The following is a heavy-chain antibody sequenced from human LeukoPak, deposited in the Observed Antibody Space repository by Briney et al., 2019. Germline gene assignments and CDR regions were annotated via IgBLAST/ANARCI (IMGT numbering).Heavy chain of an antibody. CDR3: ARGRYRLDY. J-gene: IGHJ4*02. CDR2: LYYSGST. D-gene: IGHD1-1*01. Sequence: PSETLSLTCTVSGGSISNYYWSWIRQPPGKGLEWIGYLYYSGSTNYNPSLKSRVTISVDTSKSQFSLKLNSVTTADTAVYYCARGRYRLDYWGQGTLATVSS. V-gene: IGHV4-59*13. CDR1: GGSISNYY.